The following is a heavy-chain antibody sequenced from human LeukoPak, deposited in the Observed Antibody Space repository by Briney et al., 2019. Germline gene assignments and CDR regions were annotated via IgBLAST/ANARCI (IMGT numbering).Heavy chain of an antibody. Sequence: ASVKVSCKASGYTFTGYYIHWVRQAPGQGLEWMGWINPNSGGTNYAQKFQGRVTMTRDTSISTAYMELSRLRSDDTAVYYCARGRALLVIIDFDYWGQGTLVTVSS. CDR2: INPNSGGT. J-gene: IGHJ4*02. V-gene: IGHV1-2*02. D-gene: IGHD3-9*01. CDR1: GYTFTGYY. CDR3: ARGRALLVIIDFDY.